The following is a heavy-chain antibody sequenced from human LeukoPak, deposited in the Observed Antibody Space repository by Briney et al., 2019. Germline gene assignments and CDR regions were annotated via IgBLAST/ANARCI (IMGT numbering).Heavy chain of an antibody. CDR2: IIPIFGTA. CDR1: GGTFSSYA. Sequence: SVKVSCKASGGTFSSYAISWERQAPRQGLEWMGRIIPIFGTANYAQKFQGRVTITTDESTSTAYMELSSLRSEDTAVYYCARDPLRGSYYYDSSGYLSYQHWGQGTLVTVSS. CDR3: ARDPLRGSYYYDSSGYLSYQH. J-gene: IGHJ1*01. V-gene: IGHV1-69*05. D-gene: IGHD3-22*01.